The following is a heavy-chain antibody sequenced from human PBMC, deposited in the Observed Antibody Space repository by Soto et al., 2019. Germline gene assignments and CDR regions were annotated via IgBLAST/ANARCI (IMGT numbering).Heavy chain of an antibody. J-gene: IGHJ4*02. Sequence: PGGSLRLSCAASGFTFSSYSMNWVRQAPGKGLEWVSYISSSSSTIYYADSVKGRFTISRDNAKNSLYLQMNSLRDEDTAVYYCARDRSVGATTNYYFDYWGQGTLVTVSS. CDR1: GFTFSSYS. D-gene: IGHD1-26*01. CDR3: ARDRSVGATTNYYFDY. CDR2: ISSSSSTI. V-gene: IGHV3-48*02.